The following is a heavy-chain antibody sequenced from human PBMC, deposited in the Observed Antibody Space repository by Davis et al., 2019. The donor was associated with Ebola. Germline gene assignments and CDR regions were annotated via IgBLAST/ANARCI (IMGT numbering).Heavy chain of an antibody. CDR1: GGSISSGDHY. CDR2: IYYSGST. Sequence: LRLSCTVSGGSISSGDHYWSWIRQPPGKGLEWIGYIYYSGSTYYNPSLKSRVTISVDTSKNQFSLKLSSVTAADTAVYYCAREVVTMVRGVPPYYYYMDVWGKGTTVTVSS. J-gene: IGHJ6*03. CDR3: AREVVTMVRGVPPYYYYMDV. D-gene: IGHD3-10*01. V-gene: IGHV4-30-4*01.